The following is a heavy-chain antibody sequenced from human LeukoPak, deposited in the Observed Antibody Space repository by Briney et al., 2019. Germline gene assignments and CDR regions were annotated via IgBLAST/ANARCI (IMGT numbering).Heavy chain of an antibody. CDR1: GGSFSGYY. V-gene: IGHV4-34*01. CDR3: VRGNYDSRGYSNAFDI. D-gene: IGHD3-22*01. Sequence: PSETLSLTCAVYGGSFSGYYWSWIRQPPGKGLEWIGEINHSGSTNYNPSLKSRVTISADTSKNQFSLKLNSVTAADTAVYYCVRGNYDSRGYSNAFDIWGQGAMVTVSS. J-gene: IGHJ3*02. CDR2: INHSGST.